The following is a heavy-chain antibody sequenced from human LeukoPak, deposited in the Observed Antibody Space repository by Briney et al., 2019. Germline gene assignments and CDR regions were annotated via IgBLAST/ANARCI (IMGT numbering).Heavy chain of an antibody. Sequence: ASVKVSCKATGYTFISYTLHWVRQAPGQRLEWMGWINAGNGNTKYSQKFQGRVTFTRDTSASTAYMELSSLRSEDTAMYYCAGSLDYWGQGTLVTVSS. J-gene: IGHJ4*02. CDR1: GYTFISYT. D-gene: IGHD6-13*01. V-gene: IGHV1-3*01. CDR2: INAGNGNT. CDR3: AGSLDY.